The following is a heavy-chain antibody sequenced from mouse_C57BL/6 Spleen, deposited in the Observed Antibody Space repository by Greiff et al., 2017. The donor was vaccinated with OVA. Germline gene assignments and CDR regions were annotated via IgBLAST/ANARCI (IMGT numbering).Heavy chain of an antibody. CDR3: TRGDYGSSYWYFDV. J-gene: IGHJ1*03. CDR2: IDPETGGT. V-gene: IGHV1-15*01. D-gene: IGHD1-1*01. CDR1: GYTFTDYE. Sequence: VQLQQSGAELVRPGASVTLSCKASGYTFTDYEMHWVKQTPVHGLEWIGAIDPETGGTAYNQKFKGKAILTADKSSSTAYMELRSLTSGDSAVYYCTRGDYGSSYWYFDVWGKGTTVTVSS.